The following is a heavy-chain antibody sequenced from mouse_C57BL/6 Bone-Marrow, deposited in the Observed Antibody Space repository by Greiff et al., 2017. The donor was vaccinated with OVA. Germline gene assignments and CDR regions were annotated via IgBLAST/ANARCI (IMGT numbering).Heavy chain of an antibody. CDR3: ARWYYGSSFDY. Sequence: EVQLQQSGPELVKPGASVKMSCKASGYTFTDYYMHWVKQSHGQSLEWIGYINPNNGGTSYNQKFKGKATLTVNKSSSTAYMQLSSLTSEDSAVYYWARWYYGSSFDYWGQGTTLTVSS. V-gene: IGHV1-22*01. D-gene: IGHD1-1*01. J-gene: IGHJ2*01. CDR1: GYTFTDYY. CDR2: INPNNGGT.